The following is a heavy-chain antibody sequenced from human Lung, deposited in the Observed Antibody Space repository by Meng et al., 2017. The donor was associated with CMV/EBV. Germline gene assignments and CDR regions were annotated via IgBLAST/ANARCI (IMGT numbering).Heavy chain of an antibody. CDR3: ARDGQYLHIRTFGGGLDV. V-gene: IGHV3-30*04. Sequence: GGSPRLSCAASGFTFSAHAVHWVRQAPGKGLEWVASISYEGSNKYYSDAVKGRFTISRDNSENMLYVQMNSLRAEDTAVYYCARDGQYLHIRTFGGGLDVWGQGTTVTVSS. CDR1: GFTFSAHA. D-gene: IGHD3-16*01. CDR2: ISYEGSNK. J-gene: IGHJ6*02.